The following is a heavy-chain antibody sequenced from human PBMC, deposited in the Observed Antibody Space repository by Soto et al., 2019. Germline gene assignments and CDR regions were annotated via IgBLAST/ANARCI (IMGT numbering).Heavy chain of an antibody. D-gene: IGHD3-16*02. CDR3: PRGRYTATGGDAFDV. CDR2: ISESSRNI. Sequence: GGSLRLSCAASGFTFSSYNMDWVRQAPGKGLEWVSYISESSRNIYYADSVSGRFTISRDNAKNLLFLQMNSLRVDDTAVYYCPRGRYTATGGDAFDVWGPGIMVTVSS. CDR1: GFTFSSYN. V-gene: IGHV3-48*01. J-gene: IGHJ3*01.